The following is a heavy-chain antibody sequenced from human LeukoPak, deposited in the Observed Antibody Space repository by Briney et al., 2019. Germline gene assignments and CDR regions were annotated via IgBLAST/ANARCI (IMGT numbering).Heavy chain of an antibody. V-gene: IGHV3-7*01. Sequence: GGSLRLSCAASGFTFSSYWMTWVRQAPGKGLEGVANIKQDGSEKYYVDSVKGRFTISRDNAKNSLYLQMNSLGAEDTAVYYCARDSYGSGSCMDVWGQGTTVTVSS. CDR3: ARDSYGSGSCMDV. D-gene: IGHD3-10*01. CDR1: GFTFSSYW. J-gene: IGHJ6*02. CDR2: IKQDGSEK.